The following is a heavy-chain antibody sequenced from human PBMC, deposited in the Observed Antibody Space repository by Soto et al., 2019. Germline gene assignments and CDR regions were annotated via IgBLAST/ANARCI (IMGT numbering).Heavy chain of an antibody. CDR1: GFTFSDYY. J-gene: IGHJ4*02. CDR3: AGARLTSTVTTGY. Sequence: QVQLVESGGGLVKPGGSLRLSCATSGFTFSDYYMTWIRQAPGKGLEWLSFISGSSEFTNYADSVRGRFTISRDNAKNSLYLQMGSLRAEDTAVYYCAGARLTSTVTTGYWGQGTLVTVSS. V-gene: IGHV3-11*05. CDR2: ISGSSEFT. D-gene: IGHD4-17*01.